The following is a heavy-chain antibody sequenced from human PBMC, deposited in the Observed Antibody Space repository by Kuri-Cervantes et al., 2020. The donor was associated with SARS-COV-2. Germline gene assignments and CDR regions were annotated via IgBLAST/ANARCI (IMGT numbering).Heavy chain of an antibody. CDR2: ISSSSSYT. CDR1: GFTFGDYY. Sequence: GGSLRLSCTASGFTFGDYYMSWIRQAPGKGLEWGSYISSSSSYTNYAESVKGRFTISRDNARNSLYLEMNSLGVEDTALYYCVRVLVRGLMSRRYFDFWGQGTLVTVSS. CDR3: VRVLVRGLMSRRYFDF. J-gene: IGHJ4*02. D-gene: IGHD3-10*01. V-gene: IGHV3-11*06.